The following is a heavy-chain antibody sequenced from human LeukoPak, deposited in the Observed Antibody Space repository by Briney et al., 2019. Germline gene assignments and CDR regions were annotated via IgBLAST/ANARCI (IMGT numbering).Heavy chain of an antibody. Sequence: SVKVSCKASGGTFSSYTISWVRQAPGQGLEWVGRIIPILGIANYAQKIQGRVTITADKSTSTAYMELSSLRSEDTGVYFCARVVPAASEDAFDIWGEGTMVTVSS. CDR1: GGTFSSYT. CDR3: ARVVPAASEDAFDI. D-gene: IGHD2-2*01. V-gene: IGHV1-69*02. J-gene: IGHJ3*02. CDR2: IIPILGIA.